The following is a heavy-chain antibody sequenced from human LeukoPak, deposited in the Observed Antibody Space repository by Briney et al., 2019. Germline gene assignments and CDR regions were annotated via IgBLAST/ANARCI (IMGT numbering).Heavy chain of an antibody. D-gene: IGHD6-13*01. CDR1: GFTVSSNY. J-gene: IGHJ4*02. V-gene: IGHV3-66*01. CDR2: IYSGGST. CDR3: ARAAAGPPFDY. Sequence: GGSLRLSCAASGFTVSSNYMSWVRQAPGKGLEWVSVIYSGGSTYYADSVKGRFTISRDNSKNTLYLQMNSLRAEDTAVYYCARAAAGPPFDYWGQGTLVTVSS.